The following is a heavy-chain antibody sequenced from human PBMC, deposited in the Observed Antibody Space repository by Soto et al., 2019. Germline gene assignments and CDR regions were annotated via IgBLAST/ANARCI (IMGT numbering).Heavy chain of an antibody. D-gene: IGHD1-1*01. J-gene: IGHJ4*02. CDR2: ISAHNGNT. CDR3: ARGRYGDY. CDR1: GYTFTSYG. V-gene: IGHV1-18*01. Sequence: QVHLVQSGAEVKKPGASVKVSCKASGYTFTSYGITWVRQAPGQGLEWMGWISAHNGNTDYAQKPQGRVLVTRDNSTSTDYMEMRSLRSDDTAVYYCARGRYGDYWGQGALVTVSS.